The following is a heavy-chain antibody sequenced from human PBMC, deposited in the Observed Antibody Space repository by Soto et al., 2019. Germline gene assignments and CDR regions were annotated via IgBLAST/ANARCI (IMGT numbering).Heavy chain of an antibody. CDR3: ARDHPAGTTDY. D-gene: IGHD1-7*01. V-gene: IGHV3-13*01. CDR2: IGTAGDT. J-gene: IGHJ4*02. CDR1: GFTVSTYG. Sequence: GSLILSCAASGFTVSTYGMHWARQATGKGLEWVSAIGTAGDTYYTGSVKGRFTISRENAKNSLYLQMNSLTAAETALYYCARDHPAGTTDYWGLGTLVTVSS.